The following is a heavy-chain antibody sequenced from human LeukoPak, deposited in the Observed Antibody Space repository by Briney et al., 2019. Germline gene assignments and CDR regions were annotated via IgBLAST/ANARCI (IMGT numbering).Heavy chain of an antibody. CDR1: GGSISSSSYY. V-gene: IGHV4-39*07. J-gene: IGHJ6*03. Sequence: SETLSLTCTVSGGSISSSSYYWGWIRQPPGKGLEWIGSIYYSGNTYYNPSLKSRVTISIDTSKNQFSLKLSSVTAADTAVYYCAKSPGAPTVTPVYYYYYMDVWGKGTTVTISS. D-gene: IGHD4-17*01. CDR2: IYYSGNT. CDR3: AKSPGAPTVTPVYYYYYMDV.